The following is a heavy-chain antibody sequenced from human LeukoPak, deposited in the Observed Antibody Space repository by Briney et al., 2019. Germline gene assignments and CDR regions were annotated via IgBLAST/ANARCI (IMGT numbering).Heavy chain of an antibody. J-gene: IGHJ4*02. D-gene: IGHD3-16*01. Sequence: GRSLRLSCAASGFTFSSYGMHWVRQAPGKGLEWVAVISYDGSNKYYADSVKGRFTISRDNSKNTLYLQMNSLRAEDTAVYYCAKDLGGVSVYWGQGTLVTVSS. V-gene: IGHV3-30*18. CDR3: AKDLGGVSVY. CDR2: ISYDGSNK. CDR1: GFTFSSYG.